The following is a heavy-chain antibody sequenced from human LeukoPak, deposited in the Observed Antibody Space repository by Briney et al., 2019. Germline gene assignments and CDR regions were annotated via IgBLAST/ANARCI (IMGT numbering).Heavy chain of an antibody. D-gene: IGHD3/OR15-3a*01. V-gene: IGHV4-30-4*01. J-gene: IGHJ5*02. CDR3: ARGLGGWFDP. CDR1: GGSISSGDYY. Sequence: SQTLSLTCTVSGGSISSGDYYWTWIRQPPGTGLEWIGYIYYSGSTYYNPSLKSRIITSIDTSKNQFSLQLSSVTAADTAVYYCARGLGGWFDPWGQGALVTVSS. CDR2: IYYSGST.